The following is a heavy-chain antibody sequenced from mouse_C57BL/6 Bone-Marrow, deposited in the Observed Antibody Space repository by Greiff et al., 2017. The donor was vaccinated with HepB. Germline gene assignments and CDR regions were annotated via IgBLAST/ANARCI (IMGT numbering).Heavy chain of an antibody. CDR1: GYSITSGYY. Sequence: DVQLQESGPGLVKPSQSLSLTCSVTGYSITSGYYWNWIRQFPGNKLEWMGYISYDGSNNYNPSLKNRISITRDTSKNQFFLKLNSVTTEDTATYYCARHYYSNFYFDYWGQGTTLTVSS. J-gene: IGHJ2*01. D-gene: IGHD2-5*01. CDR3: ARHYYSNFYFDY. CDR2: ISYDGSN. V-gene: IGHV3-6*01.